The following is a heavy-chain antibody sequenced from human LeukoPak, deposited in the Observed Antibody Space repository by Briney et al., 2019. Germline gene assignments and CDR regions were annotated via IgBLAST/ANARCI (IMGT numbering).Heavy chain of an antibody. Sequence: SETLSLTCTVSGGSISSSSYYWGWIRQPPGKGLGWIGSIYYSGSTYYNPSLKSRVTISVDTSKNQFSLKLSSVTAADTAVYYCARLGTYYYDSSGYTWGQGTLITVSS. D-gene: IGHD3-22*01. J-gene: IGHJ5*02. CDR3: ARLGTYYYDSSGYT. CDR2: IYYSGST. V-gene: IGHV4-39*01. CDR1: GGSISSSSYY.